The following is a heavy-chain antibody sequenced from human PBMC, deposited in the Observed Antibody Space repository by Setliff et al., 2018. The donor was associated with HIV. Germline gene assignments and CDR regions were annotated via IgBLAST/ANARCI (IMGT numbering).Heavy chain of an antibody. CDR1: GYTFTGYY. V-gene: IGHV1-18*04. Sequence: ASVKVSCKASGYTFTGYYMHWVRQAPGQGLEWMGWISAYNGNTNSAQKVQGRVTMTTDTSTRTAYMELGNLRSDDTAVYYCARRGYSYDTSGYYYYFDYWGQGTLVTVSS. D-gene: IGHD3-22*01. CDR2: ISAYNGNT. CDR3: ARRGYSYDTSGYYYYFDY. J-gene: IGHJ4*02.